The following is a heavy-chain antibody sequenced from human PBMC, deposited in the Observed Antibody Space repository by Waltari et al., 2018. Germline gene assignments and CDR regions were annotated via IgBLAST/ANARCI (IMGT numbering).Heavy chain of an antibody. CDR2: IDPSHSYT. D-gene: IGHD1-1*01. V-gene: IGHV5-10-1*01. CDR3: ARTSTRDFYYMDV. CDR1: GYDFSTDW. J-gene: IGHJ6*03. Sequence: EVQLVQSGAEVTKPGESLRTSCEGSGYDFSTDWITWVRHMPGKGLEWMGRIDPSHSYTNYSPSFRGHVTISVDRSISTAYIQWSGLRASDTAIYYCARTSTRDFYYMDVWGKGTTVTVSS.